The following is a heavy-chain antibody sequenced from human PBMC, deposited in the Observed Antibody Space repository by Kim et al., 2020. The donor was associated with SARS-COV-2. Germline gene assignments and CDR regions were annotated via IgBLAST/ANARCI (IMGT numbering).Heavy chain of an antibody. Sequence: GGSLRLSCAASGFTFSSYGMHWVRQAPGKGLEWVAVISYDGSNKYYADSVKGRFTISRDNSKNTLYLQMNSLRAEDTAVYYCAKDLEGGMDVWGQGTTVTVSS. CDR3: AKDLEGGMDV. CDR1: GFTFSSYG. V-gene: IGHV3-30*18. CDR2: ISYDGSNK. J-gene: IGHJ6*02.